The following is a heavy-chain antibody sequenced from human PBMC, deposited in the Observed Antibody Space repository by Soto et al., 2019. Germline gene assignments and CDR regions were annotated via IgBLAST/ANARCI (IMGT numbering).Heavy chain of an antibody. J-gene: IGHJ3*02. CDR1: GVSINSGGYY. V-gene: IGHV4-31*03. Sequence: QVQLRESGPGLVKPSQTLSLTCSVSGVSINSGGYYWSWIRHHPGKGLEWIGYIYYTGHTFYNASLKSRVAMSLDTSKNQFSLKLSSVTAADTAVYYCARGSQLERDALDIWGQGTMVTVSS. CDR3: ARGSQLERDALDI. D-gene: IGHD1-1*01. CDR2: IYYTGHT.